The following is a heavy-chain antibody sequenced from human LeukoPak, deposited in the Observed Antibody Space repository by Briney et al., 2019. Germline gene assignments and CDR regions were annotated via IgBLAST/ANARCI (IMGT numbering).Heavy chain of an antibody. V-gene: IGHV3-7*01. CDR2: IIQDGSEK. Sequence: GGSLRLSCAASGFTFSNFWMSWVRQAPGKGLEWVANIIQDGSEKNYVDSVKGRFTISRDNAKDSLYLQMNSLRAEDTAVYYCARDIRGLGSCFDYWGQGTLVTVSS. CDR1: GFTFSNFW. J-gene: IGHJ4*02. D-gene: IGHD3-10*01. CDR3: ARDIRGLGSCFDY.